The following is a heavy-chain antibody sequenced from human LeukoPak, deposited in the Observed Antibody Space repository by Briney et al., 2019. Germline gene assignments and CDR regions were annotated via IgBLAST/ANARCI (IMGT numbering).Heavy chain of an antibody. V-gene: IGHV3-23*01. Sequence: PGGSLRLSCAASGFTVSSNYMSWVRQAPGKGLEWVSAISSSGGSTYYADSVKGRFTISRDNSKNTLYLQMNSLRAEDTAVYYCAKAYDSSGYYLLRPFHYWGQGTLVTVSS. CDR3: AKAYDSSGYYLLRPFHY. CDR1: GFTVSSNY. D-gene: IGHD3-22*01. CDR2: ISSSGGST. J-gene: IGHJ4*02.